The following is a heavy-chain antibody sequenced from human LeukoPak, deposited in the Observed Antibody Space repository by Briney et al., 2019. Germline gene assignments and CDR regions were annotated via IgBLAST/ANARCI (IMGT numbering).Heavy chain of an antibody. CDR1: GFTLSSYW. Sequence: GGSLRLSCAASGFTLSSYWMSWVRQAPGKGLEWAANIKQDGSEKYYVDSVKGRFTISRDNAKNSLYLQMNSLRDEDTAVYYCAELGITMIGGVWGKGTTVTISS. CDR3: AELGITMIGGV. D-gene: IGHD3-10*02. J-gene: IGHJ6*04. CDR2: IKQDGSEK. V-gene: IGHV3-7*01.